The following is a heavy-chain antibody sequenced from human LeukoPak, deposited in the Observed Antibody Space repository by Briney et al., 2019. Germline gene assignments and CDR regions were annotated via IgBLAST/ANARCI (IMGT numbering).Heavy chain of an antibody. Sequence: ASVKVSCKASGYTFTSYGISWVRQAPGQGLEXXXXXXAYNGNTNYAQKLQGRVTMTTDTSTSTAYMELRSLRSDDTAVYYCARHPPYSNYPYYFDYWGQGTPVTVSS. CDR3: ARHPPYSNYPYYFDY. D-gene: IGHD4-11*01. CDR2: XXAYNGNT. J-gene: IGHJ4*02. V-gene: IGHV1-18*01. CDR1: GYTFTSYG.